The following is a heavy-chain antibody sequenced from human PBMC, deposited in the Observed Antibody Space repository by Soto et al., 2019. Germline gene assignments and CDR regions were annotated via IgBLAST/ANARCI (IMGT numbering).Heavy chain of an antibody. V-gene: IGHV1-69*12. Sequence: QVQLVQSGAEVKKPGSSVKVSCKASGGTFSSYAISWVRQAPGQGLEWMGGIIPIFGTANYAQKFQGRVPITADESTSTAYMERSSLRSEDTAVYYCARLPLGSRSITSNYWGQGTLVTVSS. J-gene: IGHJ4*02. CDR3: ARLPLGSRSITSNY. CDR1: GGTFSSYA. D-gene: IGHD3-10*01. CDR2: IIPIFGTA.